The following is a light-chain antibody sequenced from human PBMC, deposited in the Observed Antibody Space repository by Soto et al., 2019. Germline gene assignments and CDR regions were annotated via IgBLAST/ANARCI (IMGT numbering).Light chain of an antibody. CDR2: SNN. Sequence: QSVLTQPPSASGTPGQRVTISCSGSSSNVGSNSVNWFQQLPGAAPKLLIYSNNRRPTGVPDRFSSSKSGTSASLAISGLQSEDEADYYCAAWDDSLNGAVFGGGTQLTVL. CDR3: AAWDDSLNGAV. CDR1: SSNVGSNS. J-gene: IGLJ7*01. V-gene: IGLV1-44*01.